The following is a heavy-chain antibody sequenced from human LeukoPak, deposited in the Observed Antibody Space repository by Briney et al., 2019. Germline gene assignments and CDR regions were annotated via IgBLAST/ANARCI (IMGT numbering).Heavy chain of an antibody. J-gene: IGHJ3*02. CDR3: ARTADYGDYRDAFDI. Sequence: PGGSLRLSCAASGFTFSSYWMSWVRQAPGKGLEWVANIKQDGSEKYYVDSVKGRFTISRDNAKNSLYLQMNSLRVEDTAVYYCARTADYGDYRDAFDIWGQGTMVTVSS. CDR1: GFTFSSYW. V-gene: IGHV3-7*01. D-gene: IGHD4-17*01. CDR2: IKQDGSEK.